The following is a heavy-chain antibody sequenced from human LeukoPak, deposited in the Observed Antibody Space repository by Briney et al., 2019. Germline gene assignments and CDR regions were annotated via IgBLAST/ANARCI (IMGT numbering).Heavy chain of an antibody. D-gene: IGHD3-22*01. J-gene: IGHJ4*02. V-gene: IGHV1-2*02. CDR3: ARKRGSYDSIDY. CDR1: GYTLTGYY. Sequence: GASVKVSSKASGYTLTGYYMHWVRQAPRQGREGMGWINPNSGGTNYTQKFQGRVTMTRDASISTAYMELSRLTSDDTAVYYCARKRGSYDSIDYWGQGTLVTVSS. CDR2: INPNSGGT.